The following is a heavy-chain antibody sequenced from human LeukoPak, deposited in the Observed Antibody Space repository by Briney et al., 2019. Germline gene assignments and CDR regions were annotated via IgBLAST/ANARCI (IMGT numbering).Heavy chain of an antibody. Sequence: GGSLRLSCAASGFTFEASAMSWVRQAPGKGLDWVAVITGGGESTYYADSVKGRFTISRDNSKKTLFLQVNSLRAEDTAVYFCAKNIRDQLLCAFTYWGQGIVVTVSS. CDR2: ITGGGEST. J-gene: IGHJ4*02. D-gene: IGHD2-2*01. CDR3: AKNIRDQLLCAFTY. V-gene: IGHV3-23*01. CDR1: GFTFEASA.